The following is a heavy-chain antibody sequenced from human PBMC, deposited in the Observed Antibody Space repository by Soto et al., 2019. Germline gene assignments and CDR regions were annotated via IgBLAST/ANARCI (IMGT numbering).Heavy chain of an antibody. D-gene: IGHD1-26*01. CDR3: ATDRWSGGGIGNAFDI. Sequence: QVQLVQSGAEVKKPGASVKVSCKVSGYTLTELSMHWVRQAPGKGLEWMGGFDPEDGETIYAQKFQGRVTMTEDTSTDTAYMELGSRRSEETAVYYCATDRWSGGGIGNAFDIWGKGTIVTVSS. CDR2: FDPEDGET. V-gene: IGHV1-24*01. J-gene: IGHJ3*02. CDR1: GYTLTELS.